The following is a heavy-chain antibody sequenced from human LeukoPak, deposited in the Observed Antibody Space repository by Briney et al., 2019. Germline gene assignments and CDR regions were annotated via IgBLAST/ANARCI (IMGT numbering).Heavy chain of an antibody. CDR2: MNPNSGNT. CDR1: GYTFTSYD. Sequence: ASVKVSCKASGYTFTSYDINWVRQATGQGLEWMGWMNPNSGNTGYAQKFQGRVTMTRDTYISTAYMELSSLRSEEPALYYCSRSSQGSYYDHWGQGTLVTVSS. D-gene: IGHD1-26*01. CDR3: SRSSQGSYYDH. J-gene: IGHJ4*02. V-gene: IGHV1-8*01.